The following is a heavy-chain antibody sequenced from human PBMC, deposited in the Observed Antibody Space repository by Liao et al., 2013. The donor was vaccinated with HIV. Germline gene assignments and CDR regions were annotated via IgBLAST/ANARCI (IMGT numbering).Heavy chain of an antibody. J-gene: IGHJ2*01. CDR2: IYLTGRT. V-gene: IGHV4-30-2*01. CDR1: GGSISSGAYS. CDR3: ARSPGSGSLVWYFDL. Sequence: QLQLQESGSGLVKPSQTLSLTCGVSGGSISSGAYSWSWIRQPPGKGLEWIGYIYLTGRTYYSPSLKSRVTISLDRSKNQFSLTLSSVTAADTAVYYCARSPGSGSLVWYFDLWGRGTLVTVSS. D-gene: IGHD3-10*01.